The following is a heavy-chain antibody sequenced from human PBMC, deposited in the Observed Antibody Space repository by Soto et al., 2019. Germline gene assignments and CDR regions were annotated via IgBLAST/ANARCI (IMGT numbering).Heavy chain of an antibody. CDR3: ARDRYCSSTSCPRGWFDP. V-gene: IGHV1-18*01. D-gene: IGHD2-2*01. CDR1: GYTFTSYG. Sequence: QVPLVQSGAEVKKPGASVKVSCKASGYTFTSYGISWVRQAPGQGLEWMGWISAYNGNTNYAQKPQGRVTMTTDTSTSTAYMELRSLRSDDTAVYYCARDRYCSSTSCPRGWFDPWGQGTLVTVSS. CDR2: ISAYNGNT. J-gene: IGHJ5*02.